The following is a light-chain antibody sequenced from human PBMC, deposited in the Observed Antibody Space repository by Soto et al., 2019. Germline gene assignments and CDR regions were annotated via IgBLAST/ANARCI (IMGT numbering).Light chain of an antibody. CDR3: QQRGKLPIT. V-gene: IGKV3-11*01. Sequence: EIVLTQSPATLSLSPGERATLSCRASQSISSYLDWYQQKRGQAPRLLIYDASKMATGIPARFSCSGSGTDFTLTISSLEPEDFAVYYCQQRGKLPITFGQGTRLEIK. CDR2: DAS. CDR1: QSISSY. J-gene: IGKJ5*01.